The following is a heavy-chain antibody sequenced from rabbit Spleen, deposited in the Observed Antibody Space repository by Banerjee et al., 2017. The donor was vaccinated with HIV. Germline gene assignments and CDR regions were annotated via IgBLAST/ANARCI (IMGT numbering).Heavy chain of an antibody. CDR2: IDPVFGIT. Sequence: QLKESGGGLVQPGGSLKLSCKASGFTLSTYYMNWVRQAPGKGLEWIGYIDPVFGITYYANWVNGRFSISRENAQNTMFLQMTSLTAADTATYFCARDSASSFSSYGMDLWGQGTLVTVS. J-gene: IGHJ6*01. D-gene: IGHD8-1*01. V-gene: IGHV1S7*01. CDR3: ARDSASSFSSYGMDL. CDR1: GFTLSTYY.